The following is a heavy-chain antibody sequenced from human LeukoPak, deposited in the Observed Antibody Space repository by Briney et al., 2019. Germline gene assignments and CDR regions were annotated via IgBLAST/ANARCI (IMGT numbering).Heavy chain of an antibody. V-gene: IGHV1-46*01. D-gene: IGHD2-21*02. CDR3: ARDWSYCGGDCSTPSDGAFDI. CDR1: GYRFISYY. CDR2: INPSGGST. Sequence: GASVKVSCKASGYRFISYYMHWVRQAPGQGLEWMGIINPSGGSTSYAQKFQGRVTMTRDTSTSTVYMELSSLRSEDTAVYYCARDWSYCGGDCSTPSDGAFDIWGQGTMVTVSS. J-gene: IGHJ3*02.